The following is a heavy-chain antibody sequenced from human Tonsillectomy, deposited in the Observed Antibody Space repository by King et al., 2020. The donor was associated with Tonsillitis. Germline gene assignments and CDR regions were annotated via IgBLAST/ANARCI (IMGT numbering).Heavy chain of an antibody. D-gene: IGHD2-8*01. CDR3: ASDSCTNSVCCRRYFDY. Sequence: QLQESGPGLVKPSETLSLTCTVSNYSISSGYYWAWIRQPPGKGLEWIGSIYQSGSTNYNPSLKSRVTISLDTSKNQFSLKLTSVTAADTAVYYCASDSCTNSVCCRRYFDYWGQGTLVTVSS. CDR2: IYQSGST. J-gene: IGHJ4*02. V-gene: IGHV4-38-2*02. CDR1: NYSISSGYY.